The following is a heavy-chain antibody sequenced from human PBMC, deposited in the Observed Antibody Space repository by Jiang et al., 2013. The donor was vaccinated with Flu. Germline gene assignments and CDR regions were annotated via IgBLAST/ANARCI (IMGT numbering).Heavy chain of an antibody. CDR2: VSPSGGTI. CDR3: ARDRPTNLYQCLGHRGSDP. CDR1: GFTFSAYE. V-gene: IGHV3-48*03. D-gene: IGHD6-19*01. Sequence: VQLLESGGGLVQPGGSLRLSCATSGFTFSAYEMHWVRQSPGKGLEWVSYVSPSGGTIYYADSVRGRFTISRDNANSSLHLQMDSLRVDDTAIYYCARDRPTNLYQCLGHRGSDPWGQGTLVHRLL. J-gene: IGHJ5*02.